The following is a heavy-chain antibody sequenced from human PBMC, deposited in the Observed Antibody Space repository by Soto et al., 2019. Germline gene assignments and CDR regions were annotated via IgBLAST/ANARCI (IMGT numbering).Heavy chain of an antibody. Sequence: QVQLVQSGAEVKKPGSSVKVSCKASGGTFSSYAISWVRQAPGQGLEWMGGIIPIFGTANYAQKFQGRVTITADESTSTAHMELSILRSEDTAVYYCARWYSGSYYGSGGHFDFWGQGTLVTVSS. J-gene: IGHJ4*02. CDR3: ARWYSGSYYGSGGHFDF. D-gene: IGHD1-26*01. V-gene: IGHV1-69*01. CDR2: IIPIFGTA. CDR1: GGTFSSYA.